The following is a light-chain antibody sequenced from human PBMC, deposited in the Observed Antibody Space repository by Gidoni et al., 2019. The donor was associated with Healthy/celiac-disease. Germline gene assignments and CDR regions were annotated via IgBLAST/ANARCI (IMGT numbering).Light chain of an antibody. Sequence: SYELTQPSSVSVSPGQTARSTSSGDVLAKTYARWFQQKPGQAPVLVIYKDSERPSGIPERFSGSSSGTTVTLTISGAQVEDEADYYCYSAADNNLVFGGGTKLTVL. V-gene: IGLV3-27*01. J-gene: IGLJ2*01. CDR1: VLAKTY. CDR2: KDS. CDR3: YSAADNNLV.